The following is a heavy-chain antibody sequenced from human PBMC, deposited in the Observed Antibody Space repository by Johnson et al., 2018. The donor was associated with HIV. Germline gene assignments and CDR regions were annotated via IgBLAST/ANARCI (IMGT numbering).Heavy chain of an antibody. V-gene: IGHV3-30-3*01. Sequence: VQLLESGGGVVQPGRSLRLSCAASGFTFSSYAMHWVRHAPGKGLEWVAVISYDGSNKYYADSVKGRFTISRDNSKNTLYLQMNSLRAEDTAVYYCARDTPMGGSAFDIWGQGTMVTVSS. CDR2: ISYDGSNK. CDR1: GFTFSSYA. D-gene: IGHD3-10*01. J-gene: IGHJ3*02. CDR3: ARDTPMGGSAFDI.